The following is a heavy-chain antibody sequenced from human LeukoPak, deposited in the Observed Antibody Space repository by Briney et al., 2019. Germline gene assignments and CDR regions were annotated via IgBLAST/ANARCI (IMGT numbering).Heavy chain of an antibody. CDR1: GYTFTTYA. CDR2: INTKTGNP. V-gene: IGHV7-4-1*02. D-gene: IGHD2-2*01. CDR3: ARAVGYCSITSCYLAY. Sequence: ASVKVSCKASGYTFTTYAMIWVRQAPGQGLEWMGWINTKTGNPTYAQGFTGRFVFSLDTSVTTAYLQISSLKAEDTAVYYCARAVGYCSITSCYLAYWGQGTLVTVSS. J-gene: IGHJ4*02.